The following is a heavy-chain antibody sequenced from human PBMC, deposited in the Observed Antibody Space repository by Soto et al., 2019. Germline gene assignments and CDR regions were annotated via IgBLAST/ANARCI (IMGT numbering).Heavy chain of an antibody. D-gene: IGHD3-10*01. CDR3: ARGHRMSYCFDY. J-gene: IGHJ4*02. CDR1: GYTFTSYD. V-gene: IGHV1-8*01. CDR2: MNPNSGNT. Sequence: ASVKVSCKASGYTFTSYDINWVRQATGQGLEWMGWMNPNSGNTGYAQKFQGRVTMTRNTSISTAYMELSSLRSEDTAVYYCARGHRMSYCFDYWGQGTLVTVSS.